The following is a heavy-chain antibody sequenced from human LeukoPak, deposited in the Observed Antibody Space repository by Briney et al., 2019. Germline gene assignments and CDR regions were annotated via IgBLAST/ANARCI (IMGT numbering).Heavy chain of an antibody. CDR1: GYTFTGYY. D-gene: IGHD3-10*01. J-gene: IGHJ5*02. CDR3: ARDTHYYGSGGLDP. CDR2: INPNSGGT. Sequence: ASVKVSCKASGYTFTGYYMHWVRQAPGQGLEWMGWINPNSGGTNYAQKFQGRVTMTRDTSISTAYMELSRLRSDDTAVYYCARDTHYYGSGGLDPWGQGTLVTVSS. V-gene: IGHV1-2*02.